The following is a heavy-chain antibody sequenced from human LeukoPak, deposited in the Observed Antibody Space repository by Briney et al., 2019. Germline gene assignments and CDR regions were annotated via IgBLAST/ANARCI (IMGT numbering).Heavy chain of an antibody. J-gene: IGHJ4*02. CDR1: GFTFSSYW. Sequence: GGSLRLSCAASGFTFSSYWMHWVRQAPGKGLVWVSRINSDGSSTSYADSVKGRFTISRDNAKNTLYLQMNSLRAEDTAVYYCAKGVHSSGWWGTPPRDYLDYWGQGTLVTVSS. V-gene: IGHV3-74*01. D-gene: IGHD6-19*01. CDR2: INSDGSST. CDR3: AKGVHSSGWWGTPPRDYLDY.